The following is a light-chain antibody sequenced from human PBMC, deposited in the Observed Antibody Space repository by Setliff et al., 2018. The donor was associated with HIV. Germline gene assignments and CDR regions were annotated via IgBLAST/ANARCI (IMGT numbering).Light chain of an antibody. CDR2: EDS. J-gene: IGLJ1*01. V-gene: IGLV2-23*01. CDR1: SSDVGSANL. Sequence: ALTQPASVSGSPGQSITISCTGTSSDVGSANLVSWYQQRPGKVPRIILYEDSKRPSGISNRFSGSKSGNTAFLTVSGLQAEDDGDYYCCSHTTSRAYVFGTGTKVTVL. CDR3: CSHTTSRAYV.